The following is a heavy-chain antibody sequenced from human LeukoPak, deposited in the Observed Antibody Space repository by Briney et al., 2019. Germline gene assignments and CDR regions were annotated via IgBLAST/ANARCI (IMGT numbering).Heavy chain of an antibody. Sequence: GGSLRLSCAASGFTFSTYWMSWVRQAPGKGLEWVANIKQDGNERYYVDSVKGRFTISRNNAKNSLYLQMNSLRAEDMALYYCAKAGRATVATAYFDYWGQGTLVTVSS. CDR2: IKQDGNER. V-gene: IGHV3-7*03. J-gene: IGHJ4*02. CDR3: AKAGRATVATAYFDY. CDR1: GFTFSTYW. D-gene: IGHD4-17*01.